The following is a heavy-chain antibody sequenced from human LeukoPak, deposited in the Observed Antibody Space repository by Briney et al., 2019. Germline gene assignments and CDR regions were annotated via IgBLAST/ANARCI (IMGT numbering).Heavy chain of an antibody. V-gene: IGHV1-2*02. CDR1: GYTFTGYY. CDR3: GIRGLDPRILSGEWFDP. Sequence: ASVKVSCKSSGYTFTGYYMHLFRKAPVQSLYWMRWSNPNSTGTNYAQKVQGRVTMTRDTSISTVYMELSRLRSDFFFLEEDGIRGLDPRILSGEWFDPWGQGTLVTVSS. D-gene: IGHD2-15*01. CDR2: SNPNSTGT. J-gene: IGHJ5*02.